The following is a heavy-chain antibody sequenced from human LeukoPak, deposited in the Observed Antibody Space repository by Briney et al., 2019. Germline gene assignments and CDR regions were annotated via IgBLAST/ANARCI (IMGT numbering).Heavy chain of an antibody. Sequence: PSETLSLTCAVYGGSFSGYYWSWIRQPPGKGLEWIGEINHSGSTNYNPSLKSRVTISVDTSKNQFSLKLSSVTAADTAVYYCARVGGLSSGWYAPYYYYGMDVWGQGTTVTVSS. V-gene: IGHV4-34*01. CDR3: ARVGGLSSGWYAPYYYYGMDV. CDR2: INHSGST. CDR1: GGSFSGYY. D-gene: IGHD6-19*01. J-gene: IGHJ6*02.